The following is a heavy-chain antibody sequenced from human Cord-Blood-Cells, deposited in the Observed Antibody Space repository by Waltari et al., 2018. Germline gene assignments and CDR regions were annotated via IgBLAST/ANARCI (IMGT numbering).Heavy chain of an antibody. Sequence: QLQLQESGPGLVKPSETLSLTCTVSGGSISSSSYYWGWIRQPPGKGLEWIGSIYYSGSTYYNPSLKSRVTISVDTSKNQFSLKLSSVTAADTAVYYCARHTIMVYAGWFDPWGQGTLVTVSS. J-gene: IGHJ5*02. V-gene: IGHV4-39*01. CDR1: GGSISSSSYY. CDR2: IYYSGST. CDR3: ARHTIMVYAGWFDP. D-gene: IGHD2-8*01.